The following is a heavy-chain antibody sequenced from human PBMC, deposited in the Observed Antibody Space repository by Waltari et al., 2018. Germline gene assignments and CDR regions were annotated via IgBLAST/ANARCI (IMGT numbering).Heavy chain of an antibody. CDR1: GYTLTSYY. CDR3: ARESAFSTSWYPGFDP. V-gene: IGHV1-2*02. D-gene: IGHD2-2*01. CDR2: INPNRGEK. Sequence: QVQLVQSGAEVKKPGASVKVSCKASGYTLTSYYMHWVRQAPGQGLEWRRRINPNRGEKNYARKFQDRVTMTRDPSVNTAYMVVGRLTSDDTAVYFCARESAFSTSWYPGFDPWGQGTLVTVAS. J-gene: IGHJ5*02.